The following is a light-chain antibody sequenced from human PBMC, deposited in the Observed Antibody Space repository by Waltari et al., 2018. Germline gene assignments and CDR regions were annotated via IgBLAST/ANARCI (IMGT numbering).Light chain of an antibody. V-gene: IGLV3-25*03. Sequence: SYELTQPPSVSVSPGPTATITCSGDALPKQFAFWYQQKPGQAPVLVTYKETERPSGIPDRFSGSTSGTTVTLTISGVQAEDEADYYCQSADSTSTHVVFGGGTKLTVL. CDR1: ALPKQF. CDR3: QSADSTSTHVV. CDR2: KET. J-gene: IGLJ2*01.